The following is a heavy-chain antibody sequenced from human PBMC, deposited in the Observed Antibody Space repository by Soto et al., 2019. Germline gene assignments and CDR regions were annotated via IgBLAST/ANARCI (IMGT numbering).Heavy chain of an antibody. CDR1: GFAVNSDY. Sequence: VQLVASGGGLIQPGGSLRLSCAASGFAVNSDYMSWVRQAPGKGLEWVAVIWYDGSNKYYADSVKGRFTISRDNSKNTLYLQMNSLTAEDTAVYYCARVRSCSSTTCYNFDWWGQGTLVTVSS. V-gene: IGHV3-33*08. D-gene: IGHD2-2*02. CDR2: IWYDGSNK. CDR3: ARVRSCSSTTCYNFDW. J-gene: IGHJ4*02.